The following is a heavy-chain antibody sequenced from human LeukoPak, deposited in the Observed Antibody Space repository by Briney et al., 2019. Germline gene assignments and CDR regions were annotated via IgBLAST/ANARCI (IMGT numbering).Heavy chain of an antibody. CDR1: GFTFSSYA. J-gene: IGHJ4*02. V-gene: IGHV3-23*01. CDR2: ISGSGGST. Sequence: GGSLRLSCAASGFTFSSYAMSWVRQAPGKGLEWVSAISGSGGSTYYADSVKGRFTISRDNSKNTLYLQMNSLRAEDTAVYYCVKALRSSGRSPLDYWGQGTLVTVSS. CDR3: VKALRSSGRSPLDY. D-gene: IGHD6-19*01.